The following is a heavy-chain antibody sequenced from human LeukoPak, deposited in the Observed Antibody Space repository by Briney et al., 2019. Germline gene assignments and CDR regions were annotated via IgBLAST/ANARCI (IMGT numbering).Heavy chain of an antibody. D-gene: IGHD2-2*03. V-gene: IGHV1-69*01. Sequence: SVKVSCKASGGTFSSYAISWVRQAPGQGLEWMGGIIPIFGTANYAQKFQGRVTITADESTSTAYMELSSLRSEDTAVYYCARFGASGYCSSTSCPHLFDPWGQGTLVTVSS. CDR3: ARFGASGYCSSTSCPHLFDP. CDR2: IIPIFGTA. CDR1: GGTFSSYA. J-gene: IGHJ5*02.